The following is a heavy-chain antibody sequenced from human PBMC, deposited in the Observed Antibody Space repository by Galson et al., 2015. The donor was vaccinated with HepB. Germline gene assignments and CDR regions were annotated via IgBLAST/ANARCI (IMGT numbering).Heavy chain of an antibody. D-gene: IGHD3-9*01. J-gene: IGHJ4*02. Sequence: SLRLSCAASGFPFSNYAMHWVRQAPGEGLEYVSAISTNGGSTYYADSVKGRFTISRDNSKNTLYLQMSSLRAEDTAVYYCVKESSYDILTGNFFDYWGQGALVPVSS. V-gene: IGHV3-64D*06. CDR3: VKESSYDILTGNFFDY. CDR2: ISTNGGST. CDR1: GFPFSNYA.